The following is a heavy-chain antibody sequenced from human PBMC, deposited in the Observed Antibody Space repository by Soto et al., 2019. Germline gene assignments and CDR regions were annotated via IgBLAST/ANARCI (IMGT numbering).Heavy chain of an antibody. V-gene: IGHV3-23*01. CDR2: ISGSGGST. CDR3: AKDQVYDFWSSWGWFDP. CDR1: GFTFSSYA. J-gene: IGHJ5*02. Sequence: VQLLESGGGLVQPGGSLRLSCAASGFTFSSYAMSWVRQAPGKGLEWVSAISGSGGSTYYADSVKGRFTISRDNSKNTLYLQMNSLRAEDTAVYYCAKDQVYDFWSSWGWFDPWGQGTLVTVSS. D-gene: IGHD3-3*01.